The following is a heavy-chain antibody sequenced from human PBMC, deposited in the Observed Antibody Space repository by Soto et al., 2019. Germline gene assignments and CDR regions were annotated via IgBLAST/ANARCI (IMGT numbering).Heavy chain of an antibody. D-gene: IGHD5-12*01. V-gene: IGHV4-31*03. J-gene: IGHJ4*02. CDR2: IYYSGST. CDR3: ASLRRGYSGYGVIDY. CDR1: GGSISSGGYY. Sequence: QVQLQESGPGLVKPSQTLSLTCTVSGGSISSGGYYWSWIRQHPGKGLEWIGYIYYSGSTYYNPSLKSRVTISVDTSKIQFSLKLSSVTAADTAVYYCASLRRGYSGYGVIDYWGQGTLVTVSS.